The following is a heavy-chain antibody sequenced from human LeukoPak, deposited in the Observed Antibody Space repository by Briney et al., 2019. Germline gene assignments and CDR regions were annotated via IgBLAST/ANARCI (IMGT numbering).Heavy chain of an antibody. CDR1: GGSISSGGYY. D-gene: IGHD2-8*01. Sequence: PSETLSLTCTVSGGSISSGGYYWSWIRQHPGKGLEWIGYIYYSGSTYYNPSLKSRVTISVDTSKNQFSLKLSSVTAADTAVYYCARVTMNLNGAFDIWGQGTMVTVSS. V-gene: IGHV4-31*03. J-gene: IGHJ3*02. CDR2: IYYSGST. CDR3: ARVTMNLNGAFDI.